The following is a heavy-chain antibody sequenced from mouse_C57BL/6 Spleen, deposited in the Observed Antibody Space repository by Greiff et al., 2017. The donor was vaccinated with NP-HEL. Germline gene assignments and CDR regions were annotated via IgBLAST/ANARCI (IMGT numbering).Heavy chain of an antibody. CDR2: IYPGSGST. CDR3: AREFYYYGSSYAMDY. CDR1: GYTFTSYW. D-gene: IGHD1-1*01. Sequence: VQLQQSGAELVKPGASVKMSCKASGYTFTSYWITWVKQRPGQGLEWIGDIYPGSGSTNYNEKFKSKATLTVDTSSSTAYMQLSSLTSEDSAVYYCAREFYYYGSSYAMDYWGQGTSVTVSS. V-gene: IGHV1-55*01. J-gene: IGHJ4*01.